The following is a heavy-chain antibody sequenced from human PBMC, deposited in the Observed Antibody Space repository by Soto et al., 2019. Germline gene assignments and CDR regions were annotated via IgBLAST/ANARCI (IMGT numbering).Heavy chain of an antibody. CDR3: ARGPIVVVPAAILYGMDV. D-gene: IGHD2-2*01. CDR1: GCSISSYY. CDR2: IYYSGST. Sequence: SETLSLTCTVSGCSISSYYWSWIRQPPGKGLEWIGYIYYSGSTNYNPSLKSRVTISVDTSKNQFSLKLSSVTAADTAVYYCARGPIVVVPAAILYGMDVWGQGTTVTVSS. J-gene: IGHJ6*02. V-gene: IGHV4-59*01.